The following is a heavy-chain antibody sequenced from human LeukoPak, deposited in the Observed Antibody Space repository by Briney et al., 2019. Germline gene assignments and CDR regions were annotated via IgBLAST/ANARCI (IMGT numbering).Heavy chain of an antibody. D-gene: IGHD4/OR15-4a*01. J-gene: IGHJ6*03. CDR1: GGSISSYY. V-gene: IGHV4-59*13. CDR2: IYYSGYT. CDR3: ARTTMGSGPYYMDV. Sequence: PSETLSLTCTVSGGSISSYYGSGIRQPPGKGLEWIGCIYYSGYTNYKSSLKRRVTISVNTSKNQFALKLSSLTAPDTAVYYCARTTMGSGPYYMDVWGKGTPVTVSS.